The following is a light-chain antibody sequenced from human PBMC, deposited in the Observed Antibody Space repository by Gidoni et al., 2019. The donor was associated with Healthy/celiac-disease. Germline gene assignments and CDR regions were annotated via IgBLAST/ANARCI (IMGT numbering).Light chain of an antibody. CDR3: QQYNTWWT. J-gene: IGKJ1*01. CDR2: GAS. Sequence: EIVMTQSPATLSVSPGERANLSCRASQSVSSNLAWYQQKPGQAPRLLIYGASTRATVIPARCSGSGSGTEFTLTISSLQSEDFAVYYCQQYNTWWTFGQGTKVEIK. CDR1: QSVSSN. V-gene: IGKV3-15*01.